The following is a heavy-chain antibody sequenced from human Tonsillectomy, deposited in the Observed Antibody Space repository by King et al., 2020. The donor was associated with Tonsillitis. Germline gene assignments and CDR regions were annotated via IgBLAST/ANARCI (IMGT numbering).Heavy chain of an antibody. CDR1: GGSISSGGYS. V-gene: IGHV4-30-2*01. CDR3: ARRGTTDYFHY. Sequence: LQLQESGSGLVKPSQTLSLTCAVSGGSISSGGYSWNWIRQPPGKGLEWIGYIYHSGSTYYNPSLKSRVTISLDRSKNQFSLKLSSVTAADTAVYYCARRGTTDYFHYWGQGTLVTVSS. D-gene: IGHD4-17*01. CDR2: IYHSGST. J-gene: IGHJ4*02.